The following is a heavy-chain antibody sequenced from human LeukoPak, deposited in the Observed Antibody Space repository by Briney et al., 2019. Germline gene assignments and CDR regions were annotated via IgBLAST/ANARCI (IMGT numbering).Heavy chain of an antibody. V-gene: IGHV3-33*08. CDR2: IWYDGSNK. Sequence: GGSLRLSCAASGFTFSSYAMHWVRQAPGKGLEWVAVIWYDGSNKYYADSVKGRFTISRDNSKNTLYLQMNSLRAEDTAVYYCARGRMGATTWIDYWGQGTLVTVSS. CDR3: ARGRMGATTWIDY. J-gene: IGHJ4*02. D-gene: IGHD1-26*01. CDR1: GFTFSSYA.